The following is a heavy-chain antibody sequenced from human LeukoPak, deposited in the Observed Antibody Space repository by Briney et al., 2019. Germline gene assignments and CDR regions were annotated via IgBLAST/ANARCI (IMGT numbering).Heavy chain of an antibody. V-gene: IGHV4-4*07. Sequence: PSETLSLTCTVSGGSISLYYWNWIRQPAGKGLEWIGRIFTSGITNYNPSPKSRVTMSVDTSKSQFSLALSSVTAADTAVYYCAREISGSYYNPLGYMDVWGKGTTVTVSS. CDR1: GGSISLYY. CDR2: IFTSGIT. J-gene: IGHJ6*03. CDR3: AREISGSYYNPLGYMDV. D-gene: IGHD3-10*01.